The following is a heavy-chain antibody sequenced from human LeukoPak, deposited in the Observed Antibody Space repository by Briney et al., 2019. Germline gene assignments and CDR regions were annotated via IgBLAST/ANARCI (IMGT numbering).Heavy chain of an antibody. J-gene: IGHJ4*02. D-gene: IGHD3-10*01. V-gene: IGHV3-30*02. CDR3: AKDFVRMVRGVHGVFDY. Sequence: GGSLRLSCAASGFTFSSYGMHWVRQAPGKGLEWVAFIRYDGSNKYYADSVKGRFTISRDNPKNTLYLQMNSLRAEDTAVYYCAKDFVRMVRGVHGVFDYWGQGTLVTVSS. CDR2: IRYDGSNK. CDR1: GFTFSSYG.